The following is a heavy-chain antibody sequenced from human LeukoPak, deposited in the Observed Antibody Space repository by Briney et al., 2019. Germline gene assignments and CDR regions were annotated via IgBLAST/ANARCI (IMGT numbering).Heavy chain of an antibody. V-gene: IGHV3-33*01. CDR3: ASRDH. CDR2: IWFDGSTK. CDR1: GFSFNIST. Sequence: GGSLRLSCVASGFSFNISTMHWVRQAPGKGLDWVAVIWFDGSTKYYTDSVKGRFTISRDNSENTLYLQMNNLRAEDTAVYYCASRDHWGQGTLATVSS. J-gene: IGHJ4*02.